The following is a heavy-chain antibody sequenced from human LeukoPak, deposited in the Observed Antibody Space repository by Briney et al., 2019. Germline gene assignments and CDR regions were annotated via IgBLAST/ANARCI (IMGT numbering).Heavy chain of an antibody. D-gene: IGHD2-21*02. V-gene: IGHV4-39*07. CDR1: GGSISSSSYY. J-gene: IGHJ4*02. CDR2: IYHGGST. Sequence: SETLSLTCTVSGGSISSSSYYWGWIRQSPGRGLEWIGSIYHGGSTYYNPSLRSRVIVSVDTSKNHFSLKMSSVTAADTAVYYCARDLASCAGDCYSDGFDYWGQGALVTVSS. CDR3: ARDLASCAGDCYSDGFDY.